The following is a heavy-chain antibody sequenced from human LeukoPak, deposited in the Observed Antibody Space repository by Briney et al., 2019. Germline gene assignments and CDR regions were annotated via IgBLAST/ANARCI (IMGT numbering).Heavy chain of an antibody. CDR2: IRYDGSNK. Sequence: GGSLRLSCAASGFTFSSYGMHWVRQAPGKGLEWVAFIRYDGSNKYYADSVKGRFTISRDNSKNTLYLQMNSLRAEDTAVYYCAKDSSRDIVVVPAANYFDYWGRGTLVTVSS. CDR1: GFTFSSYG. J-gene: IGHJ4*02. D-gene: IGHD2-2*01. V-gene: IGHV3-30*02. CDR3: AKDSSRDIVVVPAANYFDY.